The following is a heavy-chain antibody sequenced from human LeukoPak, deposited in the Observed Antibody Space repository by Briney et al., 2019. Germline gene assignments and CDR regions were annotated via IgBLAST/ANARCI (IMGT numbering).Heavy chain of an antibody. CDR2: INPNSGGT. CDR1: GYTFTGYY. CDR3: ARSPFTWYSSSSEFDY. D-gene: IGHD6-6*01. Sequence: ASVKVSCKASGYTFTGYYMHWVRQAPGQGLEWMGWINPNSGGTNYAQKFQGRVTMTRDTSISTAYMELSRLRSDDTAVYYCARSPFTWYSSSSEFDYWGQGTLVTVSS. J-gene: IGHJ4*02. V-gene: IGHV1-2*02.